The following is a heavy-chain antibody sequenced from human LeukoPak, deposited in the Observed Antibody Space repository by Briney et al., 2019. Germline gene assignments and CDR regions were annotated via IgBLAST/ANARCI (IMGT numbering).Heavy chain of an antibody. CDR2: TSDDGSAK. D-gene: IGHD3-22*01. CDR3: ARAEYDRSGSIYYYYGMDI. V-gene: IGHV3-30-3*01. CDR1: GFTFSSYA. Sequence: GRSLRLSCAASGFTFSSYAMHWVRQAPGKRLQWLALTSDDGSAKYYADSVKGRFTISRDNSKNTLYLQMNSLRREDTAEYYCARAEYDRSGSIYYYYGMDIWGQGTTVTVSS. J-gene: IGHJ6*02.